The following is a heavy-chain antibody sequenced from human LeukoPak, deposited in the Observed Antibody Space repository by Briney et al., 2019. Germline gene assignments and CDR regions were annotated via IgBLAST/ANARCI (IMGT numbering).Heavy chain of an antibody. CDR1: GVTLSSYY. CDR3: SDVSGSY. J-gene: IGHJ4*02. V-gene: IGHV3-21*01. D-gene: IGHD3-10*01. CDR2: MSSSSSHI. Sequence: GESLRLSCAASGVTLSSYYMIWVRQAPGKGLDWVAFMSSSSSHIYYADTVQGRFTISRDNDKNLLYLQMNSLRAEDSAVYYCSDVSGSYWGQGTMVTVSS.